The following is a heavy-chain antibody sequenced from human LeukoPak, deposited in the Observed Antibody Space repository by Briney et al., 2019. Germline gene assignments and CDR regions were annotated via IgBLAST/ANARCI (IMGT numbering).Heavy chain of an antibody. CDR1: GFTFSSYG. D-gene: IGHD2-15*01. CDR3: AKEACGGSCYSDYFDY. V-gene: IGHV3-30*18. J-gene: IGHJ4*02. CDR2: ISYNGKTK. Sequence: PGRSLRLSCAASGFTFSSYGMHWVRQAPGEGLEWVAFISYNGKTKYYADSVKDQFTISRDNSKNTLFLQVNSLRAEDTAVYYCAKEACGGSCYSDYFDYWGQGTLVTVSS.